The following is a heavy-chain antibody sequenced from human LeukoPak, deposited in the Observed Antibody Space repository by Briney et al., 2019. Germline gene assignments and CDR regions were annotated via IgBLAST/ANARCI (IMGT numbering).Heavy chain of an antibody. CDR3: ARGLGYYYDSSGYYDY. CDR1: GGSISSGSYY. J-gene: IGHJ4*02. CDR2: IYTSAST. Sequence: SETLSLTCTVSGGSISSGSYYWSWIRQPAGKGLEWIGRIYTSASTNYNPSLKSRVTISVDTSKNQFSLKLSSVTAADTAVYYCARGLGYYYDSSGYYDYWGQGTLVTVSS. D-gene: IGHD3-22*01. V-gene: IGHV4-61*02.